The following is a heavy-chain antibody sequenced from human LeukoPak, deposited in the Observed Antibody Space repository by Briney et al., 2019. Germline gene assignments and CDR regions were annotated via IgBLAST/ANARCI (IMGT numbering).Heavy chain of an antibody. CDR2: IGSDNTTI. D-gene: IGHD7-27*01. CDR3: TKDLTGELDY. CDR1: GFTFRRYT. Sequence: GGSLRLPCAASGFTFRRYTLNWVRQAPGKGLEWISYIGSDNTTIDYADSVKGRFTISRDNAQNTLYLQLNSVGAEDTAVYYCTKDLTGELDYWGQGTLVTVSS. J-gene: IGHJ4*02. V-gene: IGHV3-48*04.